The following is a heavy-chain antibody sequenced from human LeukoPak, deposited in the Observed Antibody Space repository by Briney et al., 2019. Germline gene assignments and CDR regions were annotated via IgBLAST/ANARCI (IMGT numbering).Heavy chain of an antibody. CDR2: SYAGSNK. V-gene: IGHV3-30*18. J-gene: IGHJ6*02. CDR3: AKDKVTMVRGVGYGMDV. Sequence: SYAGSNKYYADSVKGRFTISRDNSKNPLYLQMNSLRAEDTAVYYCAKDKVTMVRGVGYGMDVWGQGTTVTVSS. D-gene: IGHD3-10*01.